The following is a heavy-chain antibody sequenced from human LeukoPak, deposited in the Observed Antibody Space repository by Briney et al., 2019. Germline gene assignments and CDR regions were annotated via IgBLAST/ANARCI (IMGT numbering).Heavy chain of an antibody. J-gene: IGHJ4*02. CDR3: ARDGGGISSGWSPLDKRRQIRQKMTN. CDR1: GFTFSSYA. CDR2: ISSNGGST. D-gene: IGHD6-19*01. Sequence: GGSLRLSCAASGFTFSSYAMHWVRQAPGKGLEYVSAISSNGGSTYYANSVKGRFTISRDNSKNTLYLQMGSLRAEDMAVYYCARDGGGISSGWSPLDKRRQIRQKMTNWGQGTLVTVSS. V-gene: IGHV3-64*01.